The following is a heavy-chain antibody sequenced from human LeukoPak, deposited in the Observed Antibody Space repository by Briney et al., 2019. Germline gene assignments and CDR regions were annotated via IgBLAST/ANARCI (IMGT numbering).Heavy chain of an antibody. D-gene: IGHD5/OR15-5a*01. CDR1: GFTFSSYA. CDR2: ISGSGGST. Sequence: GGSLRLSCAASGFTFSSYAMSWVRQAPGKGLEWVSAISGSGGSTYYADSVKGRFTISRDNSKNTLYLQMNCLRAEDTAVYYCAKGTVSPGPQGWFDPWGQGTLVTVSS. CDR3: AKGTVSPGPQGWFDP. V-gene: IGHV3-23*01. J-gene: IGHJ5*02.